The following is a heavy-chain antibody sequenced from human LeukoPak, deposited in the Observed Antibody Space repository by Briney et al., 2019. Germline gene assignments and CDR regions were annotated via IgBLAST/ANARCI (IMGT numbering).Heavy chain of an antibody. V-gene: IGHV3-21*01. D-gene: IGHD3-10*02. Sequence: PGGSLRLSCAASGFTFSNYNMNWVRQAPGKAMEWVSSITSSATYIFYADSVKGRFTISRDNAKNSLYLQMNSLRAEDTAVYYCAELGITMIGGVWGKGTTVTISS. CDR2: ITSSATYI. CDR3: AELGITMIGGV. J-gene: IGHJ6*04. CDR1: GFTFSNYN.